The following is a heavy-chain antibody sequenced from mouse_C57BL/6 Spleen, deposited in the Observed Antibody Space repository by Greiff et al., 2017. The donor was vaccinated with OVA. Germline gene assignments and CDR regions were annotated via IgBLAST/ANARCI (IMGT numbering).Heavy chain of an antibody. CDR1: GYTFTSSW. CDR2: INPSNGGT. V-gene: IGHV1-53*01. Sequence: QVQLQQPGTELVKPGASVKLSCKASGYTFTSSWMHWVKQRPGQGLEWIGNINPSNGGTNYNEKFKSKATLTVDKSSSTAYMKLSSLASEDSAVYYCARSSGDYYGSSHWYFDVWGTGTTVTVSS. J-gene: IGHJ1*03. CDR3: ARSSGDYYGSSHWYFDV. D-gene: IGHD1-1*01.